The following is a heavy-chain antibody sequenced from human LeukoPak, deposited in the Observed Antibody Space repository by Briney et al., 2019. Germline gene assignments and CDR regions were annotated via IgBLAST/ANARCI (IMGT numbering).Heavy chain of an antibody. V-gene: IGHV4-61*02. CDR2: IYTSGST. J-gene: IGHJ4*02. CDR3: AREYYYDSSGSPGVDY. D-gene: IGHD3-22*01. Sequence: SQTLSLTCTVSGGSISSGSYYWSWIRQLAGKGLEWIGRIYTSGSTNYNPSLKSRVTISVDTSKNQFSLKLSSVTAADTAVYYCAREYYYDSSGSPGVDYWGQGTLVTVSS. CDR1: GGSISSGSYY.